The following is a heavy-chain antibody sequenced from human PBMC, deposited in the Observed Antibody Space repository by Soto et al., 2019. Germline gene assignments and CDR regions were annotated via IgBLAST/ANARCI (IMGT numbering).Heavy chain of an antibody. CDR1: GFTFSAHG. CDR2: MVSDGSQT. Sequence: QVQLVESGGGVVQAGTSLRLSCAASGFTFSAHGMHWVRQAPGKGLEWVALMVSDGSQTYYADSVKGRFTISRDNSKNTLHLQMDSLRAEDMGVYCCAREGTTGTTRGFWIDSWGQGTLVTVSS. J-gene: IGHJ4*02. D-gene: IGHD1-1*01. CDR3: AREGTTGTTRGFWIDS. V-gene: IGHV3-33*01.